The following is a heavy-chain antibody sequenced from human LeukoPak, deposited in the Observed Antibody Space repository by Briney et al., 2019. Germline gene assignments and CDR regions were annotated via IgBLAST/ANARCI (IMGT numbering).Heavy chain of an antibody. V-gene: IGHV1-24*01. J-gene: IGHJ4*02. Sequence: ASVKVSCKVSGYTLTELSMHWVRQAPGKGLEWMGGFDPGDGETIYAQKFQGRVTMTEDTSTDTAYMELSSLRSEDTAVYYCATAGSSSWSPEYYFDYWGQGTLVTVSS. CDR2: FDPGDGET. CDR1: GYTLTELS. CDR3: ATAGSSSWSPEYYFDY. D-gene: IGHD6-13*01.